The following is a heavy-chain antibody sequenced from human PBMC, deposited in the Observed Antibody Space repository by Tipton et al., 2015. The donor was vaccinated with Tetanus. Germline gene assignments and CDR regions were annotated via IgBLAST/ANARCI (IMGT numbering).Heavy chain of an antibody. CDR2: IYYTALT. D-gene: IGHD3-9*01. J-gene: IGHJ4*02. CDR3: ARHSSLKALNY. V-gene: IGHV4-31*03. Sequence: TLSLTCSVSGASINAGGYLWTWVRQHPGRGLEWIGNIYYTALTSYTPSLNSRVSISVDTSKNHFSLRLTSVTAADTAVYFCARHSSLKALNYWGQGTLVTASS. CDR1: GASINAGGYL.